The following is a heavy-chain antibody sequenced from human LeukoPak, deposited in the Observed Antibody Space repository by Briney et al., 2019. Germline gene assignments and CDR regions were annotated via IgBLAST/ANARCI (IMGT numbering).Heavy chain of an antibody. J-gene: IGHJ1*01. D-gene: IGHD4-23*01. CDR3: ARDYGGEYFQH. Sequence: SETLSLTCAVSGGSISSGGYSWSWIRQPPGKGLEWIGYIYHSGSTYYNPSLKSRVTISVDRSKNQFSLKLSSVTTADTAVYYCARDYGGEYFQHWGQGTLVTVSS. CDR1: GGSISSGGYS. CDR2: IYHSGST. V-gene: IGHV4-30-2*01.